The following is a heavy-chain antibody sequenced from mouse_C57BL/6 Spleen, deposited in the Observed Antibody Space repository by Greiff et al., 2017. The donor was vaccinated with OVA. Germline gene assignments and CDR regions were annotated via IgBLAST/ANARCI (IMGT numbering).Heavy chain of an antibody. V-gene: IGHV5-4*01. CDR3: ARDLSRPYDAMDY. Sequence: VQLKESGGGLVKPGGSLKLSCAASGFTFSSYAMSWVRQTPEKRLEWVATISDGGSYTYYPDNVKGRFTISRDNAKNNLYLQMSHLKSEDTAMYYCARDLSRPYDAMDYWGQGTSVTVSS. D-gene: IGHD3-1*01. CDR2: ISDGGSYT. CDR1: GFTFSSYA. J-gene: IGHJ4*01.